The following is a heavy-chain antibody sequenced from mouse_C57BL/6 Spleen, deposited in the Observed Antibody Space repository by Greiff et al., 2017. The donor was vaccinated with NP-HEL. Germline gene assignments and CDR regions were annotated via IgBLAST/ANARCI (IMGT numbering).Heavy chain of an antibody. CDR2: ISSGGSYT. J-gene: IGHJ3*01. CDR3: ARHTDYGSSSWFAY. V-gene: IGHV5-6*01. CDR1: GFTFSSYG. D-gene: IGHD1-1*01. Sequence: EVQGVESGGDLVKPGGSLKLSCAASGFTFSSYGMSWVRQTPDKRLEWVATISSGGSYTYYPDSVKGRFTISRDNAKNTLYLQMSSLKSEDTAMYYCARHTDYGSSSWFAYWGQGTLVTVSA.